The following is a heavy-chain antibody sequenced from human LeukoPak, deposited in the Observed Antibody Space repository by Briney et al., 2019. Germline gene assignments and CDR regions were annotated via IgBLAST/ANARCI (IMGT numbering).Heavy chain of an antibody. Sequence: GGSLRLSCAASGFTFSTYALDWVRQAPGKGLEWVGLISYDESTSYADSVKGRFTISRENSRDTLYLQMDTLRPEDTAVYFCARDTYGTSWSPLSFWGHGTLVTVSS. CDR2: ISYDEST. D-gene: IGHD2-2*01. V-gene: IGHV3-30*01. J-gene: IGHJ4*03. CDR1: GFTFSTYA. CDR3: ARDTYGTSWSPLSF.